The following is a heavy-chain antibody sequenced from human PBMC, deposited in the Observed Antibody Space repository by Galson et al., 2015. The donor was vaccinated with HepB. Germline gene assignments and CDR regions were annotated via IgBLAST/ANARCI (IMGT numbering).Heavy chain of an antibody. V-gene: IGHV1-46*01. CDR3: ARASLYSGYDLGFDY. J-gene: IGHJ4*02. CDR2: INPSGGST. D-gene: IGHD5-12*01. Sequence: SVKVSCKASGYTFTSYYMHWVRQAPGQGLEWMGIINPSGGSTSYAQKFQGRVTVTRDTSTSTVYMELSSLRSEDTAVYYCARASLYSGYDLGFDYWGQGTLVTVSS. CDR1: GYTFTSYY.